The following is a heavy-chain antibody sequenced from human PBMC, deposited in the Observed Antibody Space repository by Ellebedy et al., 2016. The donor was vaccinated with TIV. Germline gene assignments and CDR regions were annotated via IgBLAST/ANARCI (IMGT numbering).Heavy chain of an antibody. CDR1: GGSISSYY. Sequence: SETLSLXXTVSGGSISSYYWSWIRQSPGKGLEWIGYIYYSGSTNYNPSLKSRVTISVDTSKNQFSLKLSSVTAADTAVYYCARGWEAFGTEGMDVWGQGTTVTVSS. CDR3: ARGWEAFGTEGMDV. D-gene: IGHD3-16*01. J-gene: IGHJ6*02. V-gene: IGHV4-59*01. CDR2: IYYSGST.